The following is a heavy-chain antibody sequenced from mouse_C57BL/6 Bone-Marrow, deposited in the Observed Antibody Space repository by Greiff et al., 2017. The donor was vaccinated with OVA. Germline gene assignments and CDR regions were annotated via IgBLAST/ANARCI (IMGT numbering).Heavy chain of an antibody. J-gene: IGHJ3*01. CDR2: ISYSGST. CDR3: ARGGGIYYDYDGFAY. D-gene: IGHD2-4*01. CDR1: GYSITSGYD. V-gene: IGHV3-1*01. Sequence: DVKLQESGPGMVKPSQSLSLTCTVTGYSITSGYDWHWIRHFPGNKLEWMGYISYSGSTNYNPSLKSRISITHDTSKNHFFLKLNSVTTEDTATYYCARGGGIYYDYDGFAYWGQGTLVTVSA.